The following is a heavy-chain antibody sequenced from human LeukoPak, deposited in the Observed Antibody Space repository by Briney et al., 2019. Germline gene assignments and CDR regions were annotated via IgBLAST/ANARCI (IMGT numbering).Heavy chain of an antibody. CDR2: ISSSSTYI. Sequence: PGGSLRLSCAASGLTFGRYSMNCVRQAPGKGLEWVSCISSSSTYIYYADSVKGRFTISRDNAKNSLYLQMNSLRAEDTAVYYCASLHDIVVIPDATIDYWGQGSLVTVSS. V-gene: IGHV3-21*01. CDR3: ASLHDIVVIPDATIDY. D-gene: IGHD2-2*01. J-gene: IGHJ4*02. CDR1: GLTFGRYS.